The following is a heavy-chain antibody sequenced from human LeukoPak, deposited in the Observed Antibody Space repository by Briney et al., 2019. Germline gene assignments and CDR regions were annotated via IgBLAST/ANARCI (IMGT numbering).Heavy chain of an antibody. CDR3: ARISAGDHDAFDI. V-gene: IGHV4-59*01. Sequence: SETLSLTCTVSGGSISSYYWSWIRQPPGKGLEWIGYIYYSGSTNYNPSLKSRVTISVDTSKNQFSLKLSSVTAADTAVYYCARISAGDHDAFDIWGQGTMVTVSS. CDR2: IYYSGST. CDR1: GGSISSYY. J-gene: IGHJ3*02. D-gene: IGHD3-10*01.